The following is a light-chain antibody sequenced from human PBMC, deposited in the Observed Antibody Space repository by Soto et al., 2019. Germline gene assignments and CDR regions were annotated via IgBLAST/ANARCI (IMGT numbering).Light chain of an antibody. J-gene: IGKJ4*01. CDR2: GAS. CDR1: QSVSSTH. CDR3: QQYARSPPT. Sequence: DIVLTQSPGTLSFSPGERATLSCRASQSVSSTHLAWYQQKPGQAPRLLIYGASGRATGIPDRFSGSGSGTDFTLTISRLEPEDFAVYYCQQYARSPPTFGGGTKVEIK. V-gene: IGKV3-20*01.